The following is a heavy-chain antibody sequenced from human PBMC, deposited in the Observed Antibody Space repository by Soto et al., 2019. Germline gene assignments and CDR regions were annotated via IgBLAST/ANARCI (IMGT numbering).Heavy chain of an antibody. CDR3: SKDQLVGPPPRYYYYYYGMDV. D-gene: IGHD6-13*01. J-gene: IGHJ6*02. V-gene: IGHV3-30*18. Sequence: GGSLRLSCAASGFTFSSYGMHWVRQAPGKGLEWVAVILYDGSNKYFADSVKGRFTISRDNSKNTLFLQMNSLRAEDTAVYYFSKDQLVGPPPRYYYYYYGMDVWGQGTTVTVSS. CDR2: ILYDGSNK. CDR1: GFTFSSYG.